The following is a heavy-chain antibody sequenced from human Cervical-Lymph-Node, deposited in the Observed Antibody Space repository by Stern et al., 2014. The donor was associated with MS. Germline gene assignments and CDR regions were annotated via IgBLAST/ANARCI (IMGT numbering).Heavy chain of an antibody. CDR1: EYTHNNYL. J-gene: IGHJ6*02. CDR2: INPSGAT. Sequence: QVQLVQSGSEVKKPGASVKVSCKASEYTHNNYLIHWVRQAPGQRPDWMGGINPSGATKYAQKVQDRVTMTTDASTSTFYMELSRLRSEDTAVYYCAVRYCSGGRCYSVPDVWGQGTTVIVSS. CDR3: AVRYCSGGRCYSVPDV. D-gene: IGHD2-15*01. V-gene: IGHV1-46*02.